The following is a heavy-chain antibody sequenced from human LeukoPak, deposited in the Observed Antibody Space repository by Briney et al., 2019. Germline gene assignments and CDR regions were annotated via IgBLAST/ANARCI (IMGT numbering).Heavy chain of an antibody. D-gene: IGHD6-19*01. CDR3: ARDLPPGSSGWYLGY. V-gene: IGHV3-48*02. Sequence: GGSLTLSCAASGFTFSSYSMNWVRQPPGKGREWVSYISSSSRTIYYADSVKGRFTISRDNAKNSLYLQMNSLRDEDTAVYYCARDLPPGSSGWYLGYWGQGTLVTVSS. CDR1: GFTFSSYS. CDR2: ISSSSRTI. J-gene: IGHJ4*02.